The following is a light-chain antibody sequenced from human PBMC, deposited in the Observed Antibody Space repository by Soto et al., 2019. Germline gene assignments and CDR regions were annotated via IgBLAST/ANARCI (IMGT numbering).Light chain of an antibody. CDR3: SSYSSSSAYVV. Sequence: QSALTQPASVSGSPGQSITISCTGTSSDVGDYDYVSWYQHHPGKAPKLIIYDVNNRPSGVSDRFSGSKSGNTASLTISGLQAEDEGDYYCSSYSSSSAYVVFGGGTKVTVL. J-gene: IGLJ2*01. CDR1: SSDVGDYDY. CDR2: DVN. V-gene: IGLV2-14*03.